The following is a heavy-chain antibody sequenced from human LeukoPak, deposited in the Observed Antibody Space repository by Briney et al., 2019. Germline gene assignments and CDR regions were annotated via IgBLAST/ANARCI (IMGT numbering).Heavy chain of an antibody. CDR2: IYDSGST. V-gene: IGHV4-59*08. D-gene: IGHD6-19*01. CDR3: ARLSGWYPEYFQH. CDR1: GGSISSYY. Sequence: SETLSLTCTVSGGSISSYYWSWIRQPPGKGLEWIGYIYDSGSTNYNPSLKSRVTISVDTSKNQFSLKLSSVTAADTAVYYCARLSGWYPEYFQHWGQGTLVTVSS. J-gene: IGHJ1*01.